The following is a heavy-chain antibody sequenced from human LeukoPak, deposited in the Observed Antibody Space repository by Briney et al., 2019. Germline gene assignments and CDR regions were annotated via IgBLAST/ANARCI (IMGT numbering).Heavy chain of an antibody. V-gene: IGHV1-46*01. D-gene: IGHD3-22*01. J-gene: IGHJ3*02. Sequence: EASVKVSCKASGYTFTSYYMHWVRQAPGPGLEWMGIINPSGGSTSYAQKFQGRVTMTRDMSTSTVYMELSSLRSEDTAVYYCARERDPYYYDSSGYYTDAFDIWGQGTMVTVSS. CDR3: ARERDPYYYDSSGYYTDAFDI. CDR1: GYTFTSYY. CDR2: INPSGGST.